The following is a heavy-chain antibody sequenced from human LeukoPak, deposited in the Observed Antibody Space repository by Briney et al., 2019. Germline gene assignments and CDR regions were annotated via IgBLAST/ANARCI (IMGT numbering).Heavy chain of an antibody. Sequence: SVKVSCKASGGTFSSYAISWVRQAPGQGLEWMGRIIPIFGMANYAQKFQGRVTITADKSTSTAYMELSSLRSEDTAVYYCASDLAAAGTLSYWGQGTLVTVSS. D-gene: IGHD6-13*01. V-gene: IGHV1-69*04. CDR3: ASDLAAAGTLSY. J-gene: IGHJ4*02. CDR2: IIPIFGMA. CDR1: GGTFSSYA.